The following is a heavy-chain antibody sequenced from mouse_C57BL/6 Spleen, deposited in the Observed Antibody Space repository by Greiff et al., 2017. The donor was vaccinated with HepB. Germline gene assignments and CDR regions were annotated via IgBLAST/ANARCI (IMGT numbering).Heavy chain of an antibody. CDR3: ARRRGSSYPYWYFDV. V-gene: IGHV1-69*01. CDR2: IDPSDSYT. J-gene: IGHJ1*03. CDR1: GYTFTSYW. D-gene: IGHD1-1*01. Sequence: VQLQQPGAELVMPGASVELSCKASGYTFTSYWMHWVKQRPGQGLEWIGEIDPSDSYTNYNQKFKGKSTLTVDKSSSTAYMQLSSLTSEDSAVYYCARRRGSSYPYWYFDVWGTGTTVTVSS.